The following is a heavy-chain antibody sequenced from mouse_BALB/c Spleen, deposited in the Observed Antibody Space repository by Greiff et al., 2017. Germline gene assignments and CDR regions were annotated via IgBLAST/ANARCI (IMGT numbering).Heavy chain of an antibody. Sequence: VHVKQSGPELVKPGASVKISCKASGYTFTDYNMHWVKQSHGKSLEWIGYIYPYNGGTGYNQKFKSKATLTVDNSSSTAYMELRSLTSEDSAVYYCARQGDNYDKDYWGQGTTLTVSS. V-gene: IGHV1S29*02. D-gene: IGHD2-12*01. CDR2: IYPYNGGT. J-gene: IGHJ2*01. CDR3: ARQGDNYDKDY. CDR1: GYTFTDYN.